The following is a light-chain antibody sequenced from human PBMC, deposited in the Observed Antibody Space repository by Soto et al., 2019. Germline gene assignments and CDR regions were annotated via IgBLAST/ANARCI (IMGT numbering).Light chain of an antibody. CDR2: DDT. CDR1: SSYAR. CDR3: SSYGGMG. V-gene: IGLV2-23*01. J-gene: IGLJ2*01. Sequence: QSALTQPASVSGSPGQSITISCTVTSSYARVSWFQYHPGQAPKLVIYDDTKRPSGVSKRLSGSRSDNTASLTITGLQTDDEAEYYCSSYGGMGFGEGTKLTVL.